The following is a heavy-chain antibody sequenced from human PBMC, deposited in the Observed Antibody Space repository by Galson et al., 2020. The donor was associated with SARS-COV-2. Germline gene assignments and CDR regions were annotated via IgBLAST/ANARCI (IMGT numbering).Heavy chain of an antibody. D-gene: IGHD3-22*01. V-gene: IGHV4-38-2*01. CDR1: GYSISSGYY. CDR3: ARMSDTSAYYLGHADY. J-gene: IGHJ4*02. CDR2: IYQSGTT. Sequence: SETLSLTCGVSGYSISSGYYWGWIRQPPGKGLEWIGSIYQSGTTQHNPSLKSRVTISVDTSKNQFSFKLTSVTAADTAVYYCARMSDTSAYYLGHADYWGQGTVVTVSA.